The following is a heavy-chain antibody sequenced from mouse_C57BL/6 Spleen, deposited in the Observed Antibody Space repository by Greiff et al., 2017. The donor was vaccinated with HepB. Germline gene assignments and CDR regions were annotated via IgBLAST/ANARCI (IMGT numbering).Heavy chain of an antibody. CDR3: TYYYGSAWFAY. CDR2: IDPETGGT. D-gene: IGHD1-1*01. J-gene: IGHJ3*01. CDR1: GYTFTDYE. V-gene: IGHV1-15*01. Sequence: QVQLKESGAELVRPGASVTLSCKASGYTFTDYEMHWVKQTPVHGLEWIGAIDPETGGTAYNQKFKGKAILTADKSSSTAYMELRSLTSEDSAVYYCTYYYGSAWFAYWGQGTLVTVSA.